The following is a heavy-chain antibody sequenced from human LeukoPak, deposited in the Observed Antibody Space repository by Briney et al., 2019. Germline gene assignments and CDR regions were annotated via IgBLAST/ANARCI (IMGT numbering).Heavy chain of an antibody. J-gene: IGHJ4*02. CDR2: ISSSSSYI. V-gene: IGHV3-21*01. D-gene: IGHD4-17*01. Sequence: GGSLRLSCAASGFTFSSYSMNWVRQALGKGLEWVSSISSSSSYIYYADSVKGRFTISRDNAKNSLYLQMNSLRAEDTAVYYCAGMTTVSSGDYWGQGTLVTVSS. CDR1: GFTFSSYS. CDR3: AGMTTVSSGDY.